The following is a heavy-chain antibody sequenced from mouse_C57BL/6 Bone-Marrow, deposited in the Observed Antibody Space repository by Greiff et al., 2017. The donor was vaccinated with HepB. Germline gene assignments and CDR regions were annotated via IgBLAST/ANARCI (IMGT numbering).Heavy chain of an antibody. CDR1: GFSFNTYA. CDR2: IRSKSNNYAT. J-gene: IGHJ4*01. V-gene: IGHV10-1*01. CDR3: VRPHREFIYAMDY. Sequence: EVKLMESGGGLVQPKGSLKLSCAASGFSFNTYAMNWVRQAPGKGLEWVARIRSKSNNYATYYADSVKDRFTISRDDSESMLYLQMNNLKTEDTAMYYCVRPHREFIYAMDYWGQGTSVTVSS. D-gene: IGHD1-1*01.